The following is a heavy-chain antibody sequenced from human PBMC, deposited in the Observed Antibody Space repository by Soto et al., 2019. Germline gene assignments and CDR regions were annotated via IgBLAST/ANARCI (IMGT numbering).Heavy chain of an antibody. CDR2: IYYSGRT. Sequence: SETLSLTCTVSGGAIKNGDYYWSWIRQPPGKGLEWIGYIYYSGRTDYSPALKSRVTISVDTSENQFSLELSSVTAADTAVYYCARANLVRAAYSFDSWGQGTLVTVSS. D-gene: IGHD1-26*01. CDR1: GGAIKNGDYY. J-gene: IGHJ4*02. CDR3: ARANLVRAAYSFDS. V-gene: IGHV4-30-4*01.